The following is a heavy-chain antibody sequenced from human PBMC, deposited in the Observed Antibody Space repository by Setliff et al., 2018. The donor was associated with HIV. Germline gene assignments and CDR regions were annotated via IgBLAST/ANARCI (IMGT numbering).Heavy chain of an antibody. CDR2: IRYDGSNK. V-gene: IGHV3-30*02. D-gene: IGHD2-15*01. J-gene: IGHJ4*02. Sequence: PGGSLRRSCAASGFTFSSYGMHWVRQAPGKGLEWVAFIRYDGSNKYYADSVKGRFTISRDNSKNTLYLQMNSLRAEDTAVYYCAKDNLSRVVVAAMVFDYWGQGTLVTVSS. CDR3: AKDNLSRVVVAAMVFDY. CDR1: GFTFSSYG.